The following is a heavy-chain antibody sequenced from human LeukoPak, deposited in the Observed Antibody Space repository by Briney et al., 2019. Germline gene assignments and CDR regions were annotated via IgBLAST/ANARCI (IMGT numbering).Heavy chain of an antibody. CDR1: GGSITSSSYY. CDR2: IYSSGST. V-gene: IGHV4-39*01. Sequence: SETLSLTCTVSGGSITSSSYYWGWIRQPPGKGLEWIGSIYSSGSTYYNPSLKSRVTISVDTSKNQFSPKLSSVTAADTAVYYCARSILGHDAFDIWGQGTMVTVSS. D-gene: IGHD2-21*01. CDR3: ARSILGHDAFDI. J-gene: IGHJ3*02.